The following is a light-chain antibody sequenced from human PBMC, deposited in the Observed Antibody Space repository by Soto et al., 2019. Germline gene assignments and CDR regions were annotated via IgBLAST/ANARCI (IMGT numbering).Light chain of an antibody. CDR3: QQYNSYSPT. V-gene: IGKV3-20*01. J-gene: IGKJ1*01. CDR2: GAS. CDR1: QSVSSSY. Sequence: EIVLTQSPGILSLSPGERATLSCRASQSVSSSYLAWYQQKPGQAPRLLIYGASSRATGIPDRFSGSGSGTEFTLTISSLQPDDFATYYCQQYNSYSPTFGQGTKVEIK.